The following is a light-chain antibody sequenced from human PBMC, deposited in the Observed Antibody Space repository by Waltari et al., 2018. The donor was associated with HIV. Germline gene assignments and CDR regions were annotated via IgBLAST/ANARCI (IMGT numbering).Light chain of an antibody. Sequence: QSVLTQPPSVSAAPGQAVTISCSAAIGNFRNTFVSWYQHLPGTAPRLIIYDNDHRPSGIPDRFSASKSGTSATLAISGLQTGDEAFYYGETGHTAQNSGLFGTGTKVTVL. J-gene: IGLJ1*01. CDR1: IGNFRNTF. CDR3: ETGHTAQNSGL. V-gene: IGLV1-51*01. CDR2: DND.